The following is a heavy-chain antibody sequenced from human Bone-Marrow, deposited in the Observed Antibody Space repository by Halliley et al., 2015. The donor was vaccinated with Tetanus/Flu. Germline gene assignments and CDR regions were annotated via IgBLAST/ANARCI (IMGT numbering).Heavy chain of an antibody. J-gene: IGHJ4*01. V-gene: IGHV4-31*02. D-gene: IGHD2-15*01. CDR3: ASPFCTGGSCFPYYFDS. CDR2: YSAGGA. Sequence: YSAGGAFYKPSLKGRVTIAVDPSKNQFSLKMDSVSAADTAVYYCASPFCTGGSCFPYYFDSWGHGLLVTVSS.